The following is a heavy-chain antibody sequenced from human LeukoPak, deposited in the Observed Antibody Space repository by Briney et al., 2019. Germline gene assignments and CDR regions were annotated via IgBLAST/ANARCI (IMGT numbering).Heavy chain of an antibody. CDR1: GFTFSSYA. CDR3: ATPASGQQLADRTGFDY. CDR2: ISYDGSNK. J-gene: IGHJ4*02. Sequence: GGSLRLSCAASGFTFSSYAMHWVRQAPGKGLEWVAVISYDGSNKYYADSVKGRFTISRDNSKNTLYLQMNSLRAEDTAVYYCATPASGQQLADRTGFDYWGQGTLVTVSS. D-gene: IGHD6-13*01. V-gene: IGHV3-30-3*01.